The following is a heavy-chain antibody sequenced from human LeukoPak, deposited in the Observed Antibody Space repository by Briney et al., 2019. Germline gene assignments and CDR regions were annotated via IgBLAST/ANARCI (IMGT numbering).Heavy chain of an antibody. CDR1: GYTFTSYA. J-gene: IGHJ4*02. CDR2: INTNTGNP. Sequence: ASVKVSCKASGYTFTSYAMNWVRQAPGQGLKWMEWINTNTGNPTYAQGFTGRFVFSLDTSVSTAYLQISSLKAEDTAVYYCARRLEMATVTFDYWGQGTLVTVSS. CDR3: ARRLEMATVTFDY. D-gene: IGHD5-24*01. V-gene: IGHV7-4-1*02.